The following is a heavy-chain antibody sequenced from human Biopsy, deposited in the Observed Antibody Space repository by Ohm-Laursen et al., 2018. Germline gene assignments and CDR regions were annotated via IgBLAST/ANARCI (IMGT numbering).Heavy chain of an antibody. CDR3: AKDRGYYSDRTVPGYFDL. CDR2: MHNSGST. D-gene: IGHD3-22*01. V-gene: IGHV4-39*07. J-gene: IGHJ2*01. Sequence: SETLSLTCTVSGDSISSSNFYWAWIRQPPGKGLEWIGSMHNSGSTYYNPSLKSRVTISIDASKNQFSLRLRPVTPADTAIYYCAKDRGYYSDRTVPGYFDLWGRGTLVTVSS. CDR1: GDSISSSNFY.